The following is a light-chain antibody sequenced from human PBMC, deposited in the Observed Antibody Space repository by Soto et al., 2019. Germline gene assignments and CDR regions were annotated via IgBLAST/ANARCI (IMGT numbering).Light chain of an antibody. Sequence: QSVLTQPPSASGTPGQRVTISCSGSRASIGSNTVTWYQHLPGAAPKLLVYNNNQRPSGVPDRFSGSKSDTSASLAISGLQFEDEAVCYCAAWDDSLSGPVFGGGTKVTVL. V-gene: IGLV1-44*01. CDR1: RASIGSNT. J-gene: IGLJ3*02. CDR3: AAWDDSLSGPV. CDR2: NNN.